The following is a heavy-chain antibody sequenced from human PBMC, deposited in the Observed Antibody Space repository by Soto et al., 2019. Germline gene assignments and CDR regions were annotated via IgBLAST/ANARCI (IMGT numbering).Heavy chain of an antibody. Sequence: QVQLVQSGAEVKKPGASVKVSCKASGYTFTGYYMHWVRQAPGQGLEWMGWINPNSGGTNYAQKFQGWMSMTRDTYISTAFMVLSSLRSDDTAVLYRARQLYFDWLRHWYLDLWGRGTLVTVSS. V-gene: IGHV1-2*04. CDR2: INPNSGGT. D-gene: IGHD3-9*01. CDR3: ARQLYFDWLRHWYLDL. J-gene: IGHJ2*01. CDR1: GYTFTGYY.